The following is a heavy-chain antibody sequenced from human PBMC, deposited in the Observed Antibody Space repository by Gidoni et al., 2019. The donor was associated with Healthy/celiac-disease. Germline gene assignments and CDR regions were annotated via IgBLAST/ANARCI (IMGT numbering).Heavy chain of an antibody. CDR2: ISWNSGSI. Sequence: EVQLVESGGGLVQPGGSLRPPCAASAFAFVDYAMHWVRQAPGKGLEWVSGISWNSGSIGYADSVKGRFTISRDNAKNSLYLQMNSLRAEDTALYYCAKDYAPYQLLYNNWFDPWGQGTLVTVSS. V-gene: IGHV3-9*01. CDR3: AKDYAPYQLLYNNWFDP. D-gene: IGHD2-2*02. CDR1: AFAFVDYA. J-gene: IGHJ5*02.